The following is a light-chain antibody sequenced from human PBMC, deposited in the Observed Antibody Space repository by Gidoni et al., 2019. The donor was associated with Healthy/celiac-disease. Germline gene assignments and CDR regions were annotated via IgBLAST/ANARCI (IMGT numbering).Light chain of an antibody. CDR2: GAS. CDR3: QQYGSSRWT. V-gene: IGKV3-20*01. Sequence: EIVLTQSPGTLSLSPGDRATLSCSASQSVSSSYLAWYQQKPGQAPRLLIYGASSRATGIPDRFSGSGSGTDFTLTISRLEPEDFAVYYCQQYGSSRWTFGQGTKVEIK. CDR1: QSVSSSY. J-gene: IGKJ1*01.